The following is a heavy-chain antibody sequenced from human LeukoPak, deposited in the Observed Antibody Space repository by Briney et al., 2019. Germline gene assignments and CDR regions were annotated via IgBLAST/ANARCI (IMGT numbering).Heavy chain of an antibody. CDR2: INHSGST. CDR3: ARGPGWYYDSSGYLNYFDY. Sequence: SETLSLTCAVYGGSFSGYYWSWIRQPPGKGLEWIGEINHSGSTNYNPSLKSRVTISVDTPKNQFSLKLSSVTAADTAVYYCARGPGWYYDSSGYLNYFDYWGQGTLVTVSS. J-gene: IGHJ4*02. CDR1: GGSFSGYY. D-gene: IGHD3-22*01. V-gene: IGHV4-34*01.